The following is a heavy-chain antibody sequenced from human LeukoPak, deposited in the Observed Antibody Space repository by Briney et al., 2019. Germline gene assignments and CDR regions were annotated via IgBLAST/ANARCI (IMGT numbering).Heavy chain of an antibody. D-gene: IGHD6-13*01. J-gene: IGHJ5*02. CDR3: ARDENTRGTSSWINWFDP. Sequence: GASVKVSCKASGGTFSSYAISWVRQAPGQGLEWMGRIIPILGIANCAQKFQGRVTITADKSTSTAYMELSSLRSEDTAVYYCARDENTRGTSSWINWFDPWGQGTLVTVSS. CDR2: IIPILGIA. V-gene: IGHV1-69*04. CDR1: GGTFSSYA.